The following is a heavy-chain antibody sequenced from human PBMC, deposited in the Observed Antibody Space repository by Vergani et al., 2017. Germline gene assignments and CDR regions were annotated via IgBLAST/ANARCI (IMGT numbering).Heavy chain of an antibody. CDR1: GYTFTSYA. V-gene: IGHV7-4-1*02. J-gene: IGHJ6*02. CDR2: INTNTGNP. CDR3: ARAQVDIVATIDYYYYYGMDV. D-gene: IGHD5-12*01. Sequence: QVQLVQSGSELKKPGASVKVSCKASGYTFTSYAMNWVRQAPGQGLEWMGWINTNTGNPTYAQGFTGRFVFSVDTSVSTAYLQISSLKAEDTAVYYCARAQVDIVATIDYYYYYGMDVWGQGTTVTVSS.